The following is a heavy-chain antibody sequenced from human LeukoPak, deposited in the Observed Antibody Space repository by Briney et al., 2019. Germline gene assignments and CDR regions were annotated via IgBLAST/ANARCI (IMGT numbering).Heavy chain of an antibody. V-gene: IGHV1-8*01. CDR1: GYTFTSYD. CDR3: ARGTPSREQWLVAFDI. D-gene: IGHD6-19*01. CDR2: MNPNSGNT. Sequence: GASVKVSCKASGYTFTSYDINWVRQATGQGLEWMGWMNPNSGNTGYAQKFQGRVTMTRNTSISTAYMELSSLRSEDTAVYYCARGTPSREQWLVAFDIWGQGTMVTVSS. J-gene: IGHJ3*02.